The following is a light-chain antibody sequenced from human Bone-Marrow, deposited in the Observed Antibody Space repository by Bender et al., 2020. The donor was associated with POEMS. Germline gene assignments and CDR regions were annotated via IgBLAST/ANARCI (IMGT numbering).Light chain of an antibody. J-gene: IGLJ2*01. CDR1: SSDVGGYNY. CDR3: SSYAGNNVV. CDR2: DVR. Sequence: QSALTHPAYVSGSPGQSITISCTGTSSDVGGYNYVSWYQQFSGKAPKLLVFDVRKRPSGVPDRFSGSKSGYTASLTISGLQAEDEADYYCSSYAGNNVVFGGGTKLTV. V-gene: IGLV2-11*01.